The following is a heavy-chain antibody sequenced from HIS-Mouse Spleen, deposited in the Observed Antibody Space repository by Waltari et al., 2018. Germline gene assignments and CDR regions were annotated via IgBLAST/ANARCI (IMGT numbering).Heavy chain of an antibody. J-gene: IGHJ2*01. Sequence: QLQLQESGPGLVKPSETLSLTCTVSGGSISSSSYYWGWIRQPPGKGLEWIGSIYYSWSTYSNPSLKSPVTISVDTSKNQFSLKLSSVTAADTAVYYCAREIPYSSSWYDWYFDLWGRGTLVTVSS. CDR1: GGSISSSSYY. D-gene: IGHD6-13*01. V-gene: IGHV4-39*07. CDR2: IYYSWST. CDR3: AREIPYSSSWYDWYFDL.